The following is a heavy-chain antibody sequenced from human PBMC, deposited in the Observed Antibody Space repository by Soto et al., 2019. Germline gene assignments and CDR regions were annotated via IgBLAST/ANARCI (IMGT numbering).Heavy chain of an antibody. CDR1: GSTFTRNW. Sequence: ASVKVSCKVSGSTFTRNWIGWVRQAPGQGLEWMGWISTYNENMDSAPQLQGRLTMTTDTSTTTAYMELTNLKSDDTALYYCAYVGGYSTGDYSFDVWGQGTPVTVSS. V-gene: IGHV1-18*04. CDR2: ISTYNENM. D-gene: IGHD5-18*01. CDR3: AYVGGYSTGDYSFDV. J-gene: IGHJ4*02.